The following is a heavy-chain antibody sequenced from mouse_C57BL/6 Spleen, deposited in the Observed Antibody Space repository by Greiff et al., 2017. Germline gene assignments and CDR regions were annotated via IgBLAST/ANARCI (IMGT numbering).Heavy chain of an antibody. Sequence: QVQLKESGPGLVAPSQSLSITCTVSGFSLTSYSVDWVRQPPGKGLEWLGVIWGGGSTNYNSAHMSSLSISKDNSKSQVFLKMNSLQTDDTAMYYCAKHYYGYEYGYYAMDYWGQGTSVTVSS. CDR2: IWGGGST. D-gene: IGHD2-2*01. CDR3: AKHYYGYEYGYYAMDY. V-gene: IGHV2-9*01. J-gene: IGHJ4*01. CDR1: GFSLTSYS.